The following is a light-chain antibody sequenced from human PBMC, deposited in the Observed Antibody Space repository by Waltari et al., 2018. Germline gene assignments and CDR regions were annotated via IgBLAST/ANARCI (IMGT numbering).Light chain of an antibody. Sequence: SFELTQPSSVSVSPGQTASITCSGDHLGSKWTSGYQQKAGQSPVMVSYAGSARPSGVPGRCSAARSGDTVTLNISGTQDLDEADYYCQTWDSNIFVFGPGTKVTVL. CDR3: QTWDSNIFV. CDR2: AGS. CDR1: HLGSKW. V-gene: IGLV3-1*01. J-gene: IGLJ1*01.